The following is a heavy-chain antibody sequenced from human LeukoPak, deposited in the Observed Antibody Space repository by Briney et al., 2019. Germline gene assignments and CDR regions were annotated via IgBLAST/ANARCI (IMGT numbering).Heavy chain of an antibody. CDR1: GFTFISYW. CDR3: ARGRSGAYASDY. CDR2: INSDGTST. D-gene: IGHD2-15*01. V-gene: IGHV3-74*01. J-gene: IGHJ4*02. Sequence: GGSLRLSCAASGFTFISYWVHWARQSPGKGLVWVSRINSDGTSTDYADSVKGRFAISRDNAKNTLYLQMNSLSAEDTAVYYCARGRSGAYASDYWGQGTLVTVSS.